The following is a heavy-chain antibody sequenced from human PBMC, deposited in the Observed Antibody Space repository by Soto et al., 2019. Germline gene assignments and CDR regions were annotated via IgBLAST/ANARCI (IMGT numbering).Heavy chain of an antibody. CDR1: GFTFSSYS. Sequence: GGSLRLSCAASGFTFSSYSMNWVRQAPGKGLEWVSYISSNSSTIYYADSLKGRFTISRDNAKNSLYLQMNSLRDEDTAVYYWARELGITGTVYGFDVWGQGTLVTVSS. D-gene: IGHD1-20*01. CDR3: ARELGITGTVYGFDV. J-gene: IGHJ5*02. V-gene: IGHV3-48*02. CDR2: ISSNSSTI.